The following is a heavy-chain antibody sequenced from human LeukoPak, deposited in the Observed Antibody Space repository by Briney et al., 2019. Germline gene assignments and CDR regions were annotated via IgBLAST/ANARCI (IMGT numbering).Heavy chain of an antibody. CDR1: GFTFSTYA. Sequence: GGSLRLSCAASGFTFSTYAMSWVRQAPGKGLEWVSGISGSGGSTYYADSVKGRFTISRDNSKNTLYLQMNSLRADDTAVYYCARGDYYDSSAVGGYWGQGTLVTVSS. V-gene: IGHV3-23*01. CDR3: ARGDYYDSSAVGGY. CDR2: ISGSGGST. J-gene: IGHJ4*02. D-gene: IGHD3-22*01.